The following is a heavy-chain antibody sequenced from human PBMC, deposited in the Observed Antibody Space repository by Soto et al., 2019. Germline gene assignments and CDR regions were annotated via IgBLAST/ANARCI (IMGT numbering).Heavy chain of an antibody. V-gene: IGHV3-53*01. D-gene: IGHD3-9*01. J-gene: IGHJ6*02. Sequence: GGSLRLSCAASGFTVSSNYMSWVRQAPGKGLEWVSVIYSGGSTYYADSVKGRFTISRDNSKRTLYLQMNSLRAEDTAVYYCARDRWYFDWSYYYYYYGMDVWGQGTTVTVSS. CDR3: ARDRWYFDWSYYYYYYGMDV. CDR2: IYSGGST. CDR1: GFTVSSNY.